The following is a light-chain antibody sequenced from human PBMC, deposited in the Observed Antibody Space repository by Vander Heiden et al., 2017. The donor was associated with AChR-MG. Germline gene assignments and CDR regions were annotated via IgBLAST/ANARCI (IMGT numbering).Light chain of an antibody. CDR1: GSNIGAGYD. Sequence: QAVLTQPPSVSGAPGSTVTIPCSGNGSNIGAGYDVHWYQMRPGTAPKLLIYGDSNRPSGVPDRFSGSKSGTSASLAITGLQAEDEADYYCQSHDSTLSAYVFGGGTRVTVL. CDR3: QSHDSTLSAYV. J-gene: IGLJ3*02. CDR2: GDS. V-gene: IGLV1-40*01.